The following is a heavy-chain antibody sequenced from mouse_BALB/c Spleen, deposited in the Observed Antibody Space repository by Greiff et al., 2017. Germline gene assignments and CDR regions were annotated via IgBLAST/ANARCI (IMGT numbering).Heavy chain of an antibody. V-gene: IGHV5-12-2*01. J-gene: IGHJ4*01. CDR2: ISNDGGST. CDR3: ARGGPDAMDY. Sequence: EVQRVESGGGLVQPGGSLKLSCAASGFTFSSYTMSWVRQTPEKRLEWVAYISNDGGSTYYPDTVKGRFTISRDNAKNTLYLQMSSLKSEDTAMYYCARGGPDAMDYWGQGTSVTVPS. CDR1: GFTFSSYT.